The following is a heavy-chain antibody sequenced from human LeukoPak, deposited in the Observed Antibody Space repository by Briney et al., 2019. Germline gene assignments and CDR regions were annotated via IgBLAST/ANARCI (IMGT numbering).Heavy chain of an antibody. CDR3: AKPPPRSGSYSPGVY. D-gene: IGHD1-26*01. CDR2: ISGSGGST. J-gene: IGHJ4*02. V-gene: IGHV3-23*01. Sequence: GGSLRLSCAASGFTFSSYAMSWVRQAPGKVLEWVSAISGSGGSTYYAESVNGRFTISRDNSKNTLYLPMNSLTAAATAVYYCAKPPPRSGSYSPGVYWGQGTLVTVSS. CDR1: GFTFSSYA.